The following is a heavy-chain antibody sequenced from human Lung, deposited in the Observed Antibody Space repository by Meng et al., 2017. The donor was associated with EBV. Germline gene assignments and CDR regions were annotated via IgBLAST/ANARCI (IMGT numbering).Heavy chain of an antibody. Sequence: EVQLVESGGGLVKPGXXXXLSCAASGVTFINAWMSWVRQAPGKGLEWVGRIKSKTDGGTTDYAAPVKGRFTISRDESKNTVHLQMNSLTTEDTAIYYCIHLRNNQLLDWAQGTLVTVSS. CDR2: IKSKTDGGTT. V-gene: IGHV3-15*01. CDR1: GVTFINAW. CDR3: IHLRNNQLLD. D-gene: IGHD2-2*01. J-gene: IGHJ4*02.